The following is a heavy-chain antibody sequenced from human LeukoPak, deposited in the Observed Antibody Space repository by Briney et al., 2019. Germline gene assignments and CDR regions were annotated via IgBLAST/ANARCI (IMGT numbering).Heavy chain of an antibody. D-gene: IGHD6-6*01. CDR3: ARQRYSSSHIDY. CDR2: IHPGDSDT. Sequence: GESLKISCKGSGYSFTSYWIAWVRRMPGKGLEWMGIIHPGDSDTTYSPSFQGQVTISADKSISTAYLQWSSLKASDTAMYYCARQRYSSSHIDYWGQGTLVTVSS. CDR1: GYSFTSYW. V-gene: IGHV5-51*01. J-gene: IGHJ4*02.